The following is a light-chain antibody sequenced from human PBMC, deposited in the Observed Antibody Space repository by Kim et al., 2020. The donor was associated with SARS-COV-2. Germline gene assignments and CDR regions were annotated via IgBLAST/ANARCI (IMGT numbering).Light chain of an antibody. CDR3: QVWDSSSNQYV. CDR2: YDS. CDR1: NIGRKS. J-gene: IGLJ1*01. Sequence: SYELTQSPPVSVAPGQMARISCGGYNIGRKSVHWYQQKPGQAPVVVISYDSGRPSGIPERFSGSNSGNTATLTISGVEAGDEADYHCQVWDSSSNQYVFGSGTKVTVL. V-gene: IGLV3-21*01.